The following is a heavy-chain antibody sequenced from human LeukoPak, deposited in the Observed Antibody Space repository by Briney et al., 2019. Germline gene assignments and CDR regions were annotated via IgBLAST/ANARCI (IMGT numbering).Heavy chain of an antibody. CDR2: ISYDGSNK. V-gene: IGHV3-30*04. CDR3: ARVGRLGYSSGDDAFDI. CDR1: GFTFSSYA. Sequence: GGSLRLSCAASGFTFSSYAMHWVRQAPGKGLEWVAVISYDGSNKYYADSVKGRFTISRDNSKNTLYLQMNSLRAEDTAVYYCARVGRLGYSSGDDAFDIWGQGTVVTVSS. D-gene: IGHD6-19*01. J-gene: IGHJ3*02.